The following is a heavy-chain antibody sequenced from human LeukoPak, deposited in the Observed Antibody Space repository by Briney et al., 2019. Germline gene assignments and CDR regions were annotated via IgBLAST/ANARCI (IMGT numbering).Heavy chain of an antibody. D-gene: IGHD3-9*01. Sequence: ASVKVSCKASGYTFTSYAMHWVRQAPGQRLEWMGWINAGNGNTKYSQKFQGRVTITRDTSASTAYMELSSLRSEDTAVYYCARVDGTVLRYFDWLTTPDYWGQGTLVTVSS. V-gene: IGHV1-3*01. CDR3: ARVDGTVLRYFDWLTTPDY. CDR2: INAGNGNT. J-gene: IGHJ4*02. CDR1: GYTFTSYA.